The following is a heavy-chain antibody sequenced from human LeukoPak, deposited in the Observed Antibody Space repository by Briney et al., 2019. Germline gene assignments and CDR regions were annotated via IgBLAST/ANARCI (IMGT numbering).Heavy chain of an antibody. D-gene: IGHD2-2*01. CDR3: ARVGYCSSTSCRYYYYYMDV. CDR2: ISSSSSYI. CDR1: GFTFDRYW. J-gene: IGHJ6*03. Sequence: GGSLRLSCAASGFTFDRYWLTWVRQAPGKGLEWVSSISSSSSYIYYADSVKGRFTISRDNAKNSLYLQMNSLRAEDTAVYYCARVGYCSSTSCRYYYYYMDVWGKGTTVTVSS. V-gene: IGHV3-21*01.